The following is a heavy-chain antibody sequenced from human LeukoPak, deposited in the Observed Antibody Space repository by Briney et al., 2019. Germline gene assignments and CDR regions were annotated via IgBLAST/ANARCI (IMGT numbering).Heavy chain of an antibody. CDR2: ISSSSSYI. J-gene: IGHJ4*02. CDR3: ARDTTDSSEQSFDY. D-gene: IGHD6-19*01. Sequence: GGSLRLSCAASGFTVNSNYMNWVRQAPGKGLEWVSSISSSSSYIYYADSVKGRFTISRDNAKNSLYLQMNSLRAEDTAVYYCARDTTDSSEQSFDYWGQGTLVTVSS. CDR1: GFTVNSNY. V-gene: IGHV3-21*01.